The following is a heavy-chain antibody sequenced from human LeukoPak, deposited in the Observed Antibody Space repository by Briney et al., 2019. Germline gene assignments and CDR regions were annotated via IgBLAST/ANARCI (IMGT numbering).Heavy chain of an antibody. D-gene: IGHD6-13*01. V-gene: IGHV4-59*01. J-gene: IGHJ4*02. CDR2: IYYSGTT. CDR1: GGSISSYY. CDR3: ARGVYIAAAQYGY. Sequence: TSETLSPTCTVSGGSISSYYWSWIRQPPGKGLEWIGYIYYSGTTNYNPSLKSRVTISVDTSKNQFSLKLSSVTAADTAVYYCARGVYIAAAQYGYWGQGTLVTVSS.